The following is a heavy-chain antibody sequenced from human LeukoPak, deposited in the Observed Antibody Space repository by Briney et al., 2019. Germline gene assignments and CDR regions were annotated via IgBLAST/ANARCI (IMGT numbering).Heavy chain of an antibody. D-gene: IGHD3-16*01. V-gene: IGHV3-30*04. Sequence: PGGSLRLSCAASGFTFSSYAMHWVRQAPGKGLEWVAVISYDGSNKYYADSVKGRFTISRDNSKNTLYLQMNSLRAEDTAVYYCARIQSPLGYYYYGMDVWGKWTTVTVSS. CDR1: GFTFSSYA. CDR2: ISYDGSNK. J-gene: IGHJ6*04. CDR3: ARIQSPLGYYYYGMDV.